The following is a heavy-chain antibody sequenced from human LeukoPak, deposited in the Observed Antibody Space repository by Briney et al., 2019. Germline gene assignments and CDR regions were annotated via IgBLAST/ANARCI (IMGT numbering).Heavy chain of an antibody. CDR3: ARGGEGLYYFDY. CDR2: MNPNSGNT. CDR1: GYTFTSYD. Sequence: ASVKVSRKASGYTFTSYDINWVRQATGQGLEWMGWMNPNSGNTGYAQKFQGRVTMTRNTSISTAYMELSSLRSEDTAVYYCARGGEGLYYFDYWGQGTLVTVSS. J-gene: IGHJ4*02. V-gene: IGHV1-8*01. D-gene: IGHD3-16*01.